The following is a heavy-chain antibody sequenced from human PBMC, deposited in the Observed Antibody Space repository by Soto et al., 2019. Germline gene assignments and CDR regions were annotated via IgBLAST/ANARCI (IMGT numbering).Heavy chain of an antibody. V-gene: IGHV3-66*01. J-gene: IGHJ4*02. Sequence: EVQLVESGGGLVQPGGSLRLSCEASGFTVSSNYMSWVRQAPGKGLEWVSVIYSDGNTHFADSVRGRFIISRDNSKNTLYLQMNSLRVEDTAMYYCARGQGDYWGQGTLVTVSS. CDR2: IYSDGNT. CDR3: ARGQGDY. CDR1: GFTVSSNY.